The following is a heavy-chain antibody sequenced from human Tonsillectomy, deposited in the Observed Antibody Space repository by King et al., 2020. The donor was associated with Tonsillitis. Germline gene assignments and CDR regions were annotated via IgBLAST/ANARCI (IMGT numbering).Heavy chain of an antibody. J-gene: IGHJ4*02. Sequence: EVQLVESGGGLGQPGGSLRLSCAASGFTFSGYAMTWVRQAPGKGLEWVSSISESGGSTYYADTVKGRFTVSRDNSKNTLYLQMNSLRAEDTAVYYCAKDSWELYDYWGQGTLVTVSS. CDR1: GFTFSGYA. CDR3: AKDSWELYDY. V-gene: IGHV3-23*04. CDR2: ISESGGST. D-gene: IGHD3-10*01.